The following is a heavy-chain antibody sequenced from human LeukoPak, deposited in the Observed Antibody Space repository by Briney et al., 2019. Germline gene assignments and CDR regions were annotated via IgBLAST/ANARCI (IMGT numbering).Heavy chain of an antibody. CDR2: IKEDGSET. D-gene: IGHD5-24*01. J-gene: IGHJ4*02. V-gene: IGHV3-7*01. Sequence: RPGESLRLSCAASGFTFKKYWMNWVRQVPGKGLECLGNIKEDGSETYYADSVKGRFTISRDNPKNLLFLQINSLRVEDTAVYYCARETPRRGETRDGYRWGQGTLVTVSS. CDR3: ARETPRRGETRDGYR. CDR1: GFTFKKYW.